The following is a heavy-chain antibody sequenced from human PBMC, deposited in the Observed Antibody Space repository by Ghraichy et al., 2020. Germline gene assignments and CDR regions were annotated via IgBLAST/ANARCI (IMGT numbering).Heavy chain of an antibody. Sequence: GGSLRLSCAASGFTVSSNYMSWVRQAPGKGLEWVSVVYSGGGTYYADSVKGRFTISRDNSKNTLYLQMNSLRAEDTAVYYCARGGGYYGSGSYYRFDYWGQGTLVTVSS. CDR2: VYSGGGT. V-gene: IGHV3-53*01. CDR1: GFTVSSNY. CDR3: ARGGGYYGSGSYYRFDY. D-gene: IGHD3-10*01. J-gene: IGHJ4*02.